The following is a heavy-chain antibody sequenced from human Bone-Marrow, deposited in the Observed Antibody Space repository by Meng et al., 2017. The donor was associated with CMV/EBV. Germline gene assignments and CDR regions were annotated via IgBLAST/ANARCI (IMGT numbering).Heavy chain of an antibody. CDR2: IYYSGST. Sequence: SETLSLTCTVSGGSISSYYWSWIRQPPGKGLEWIGYIYYSGSTNYNPSLKSRVTISVDTSKNQFSLKLSSVTTADTAVYYCARGVAKSSSIAAPFDYWGQGTQVTVSS. V-gene: IGHV4-59*01. D-gene: IGHD6-6*01. CDR3: ARGVAKSSSIAAPFDY. CDR1: GGSISSYY. J-gene: IGHJ4*02.